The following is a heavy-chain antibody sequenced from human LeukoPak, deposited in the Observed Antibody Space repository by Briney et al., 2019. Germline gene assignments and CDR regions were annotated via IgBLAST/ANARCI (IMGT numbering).Heavy chain of an antibody. V-gene: IGHV3-21*01. CDR1: GFTFSSYS. CDR3: ARSRSGLVLDY. Sequence: GGSLRLSCAASGFTFSSYSMNWVRQAPGKGLEWVSSISSGGSYIYYADSVKGRFTFSRDNAKNSLYLQMDSLRAEDTAVYYCARSRSGLVLDYWGQGTLVTVSS. CDR2: ISSGGSYI. J-gene: IGHJ4*02. D-gene: IGHD3-22*01.